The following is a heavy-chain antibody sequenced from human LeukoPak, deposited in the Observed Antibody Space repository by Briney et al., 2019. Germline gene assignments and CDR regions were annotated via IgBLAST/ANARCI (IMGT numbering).Heavy chain of an antibody. J-gene: IGHJ5*02. D-gene: IGHD6-19*01. Sequence: SETLSLTCTVSGGSISSYSWSWMRQPAGKGLEWIGRIYPRESPNYNPSLKSRVIMSVDTSKNQFSLKLSSVTAADTAVYYCARGAVPGKMSWFDPWGQGTLVTVSS. CDR1: GGSISSYS. CDR3: ARGAVPGKMSWFDP. CDR2: IYPRESP. V-gene: IGHV4-4*07.